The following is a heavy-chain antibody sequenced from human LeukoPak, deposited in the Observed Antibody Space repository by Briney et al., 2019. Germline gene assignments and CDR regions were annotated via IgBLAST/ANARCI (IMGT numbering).Heavy chain of an antibody. V-gene: IGHV4-34*01. J-gene: IGHJ5*02. CDR2: IDHSGGT. CDR3: AMVLWQSARPGP. D-gene: IGHD2/OR15-2a*01. CDR1: GGSFTDYF. Sequence: SETLSLTCDVFGGSFTDYFWTWIRQSPGKGLEWIGDIDHSGGTSYNPALRSRVTMSIDPSRNQFYLKINSVTAADTAVYYCAMVLWQSARPGPWDQGSLVTVSS.